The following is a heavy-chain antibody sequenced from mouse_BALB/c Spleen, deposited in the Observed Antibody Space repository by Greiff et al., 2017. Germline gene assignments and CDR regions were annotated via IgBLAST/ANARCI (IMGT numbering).Heavy chain of an antibody. CDR1: GFTFSSYA. Sequence: EVKVVESGGGLVKPGGSLKLSCAASGFTFSSYAMSWVRQTPEKRLEWVATISSGGSYTYYPDSVKGRFTISRDNAKNTLYLQMSSLRSEDTAMYYCARHPNWGCFDYWGQGTTLTVSS. D-gene: IGHD4-1*01. J-gene: IGHJ2*01. CDR2: ISSGGSYT. CDR3: ARHPNWGCFDY. V-gene: IGHV5-9-3*01.